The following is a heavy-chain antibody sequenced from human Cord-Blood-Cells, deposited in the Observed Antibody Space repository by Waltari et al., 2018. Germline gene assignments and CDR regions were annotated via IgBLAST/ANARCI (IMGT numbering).Heavy chain of an antibody. CDR1: GDSVSINSAA. J-gene: IGHJ5*02. CDR3: ARDDNSWNWFDP. CDR2: TYYRSKWYN. Sequence: ISGDSVSINSAAWNWIRQSPSRGLEWLGRTYYRSKWYNDYAVSVKSRRTINPDTSKNQFSLQLNSVTPEDTAVYYCARDDNSWNWFDPWVQGTLVTVAS. V-gene: IGHV6-1*01. D-gene: IGHD6-13*01.